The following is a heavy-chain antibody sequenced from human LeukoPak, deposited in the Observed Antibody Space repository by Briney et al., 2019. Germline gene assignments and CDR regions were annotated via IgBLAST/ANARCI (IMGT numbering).Heavy chain of an antibody. Sequence: PGRSLRLSCAASGFTFSSYAMHWVRQAPGKGLEWVAVISYDGSNKYYADSVKGRFTISRDNSKNTLYLQMNSLRAEDTAVYYCTRKGPEYTYGSWGQGTLVTVSS. CDR1: GFTFSSYA. D-gene: IGHD5-18*01. CDR2: ISYDGSNK. CDR3: TRKGPEYTYGS. V-gene: IGHV3-30-3*01. J-gene: IGHJ5*02.